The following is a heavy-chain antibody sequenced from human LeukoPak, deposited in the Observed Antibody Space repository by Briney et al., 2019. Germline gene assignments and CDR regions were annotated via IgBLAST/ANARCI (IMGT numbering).Heavy chain of an antibody. CDR2: ISGSGGSA. V-gene: IGHV3-23*01. J-gene: IGHJ4*02. CDR3: AKTPYVDIRMVTFDY. Sequence: GGSLRLSCAASGFTFSSYAMNWVRQAPGKGLEWVSFISGSGGSAYHVDSVKGRFTISRDNSKNTLYLQMNSLRAEDTAVYYCAKTPYVDIRMVTFDYWGQGALVTVSS. D-gene: IGHD5-18*01. CDR1: GFTFSSYA.